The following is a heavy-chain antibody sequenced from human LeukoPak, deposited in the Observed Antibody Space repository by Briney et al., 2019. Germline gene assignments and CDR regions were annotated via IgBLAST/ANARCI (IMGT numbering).Heavy chain of an antibody. D-gene: IGHD3-10*01. CDR2: IGTAGEI. Sequence: GGSLRLSCAASGFTFRSYDMHWVRQATGKGLEWVSGIGTAGEIYYPGSVKGRFTISRENAKNSLYLQMNSLRAEDTAMYFCVRDVGAVRGEVYFDYWGQGTLVTVSS. V-gene: IGHV3-13*01. CDR3: VRDVGAVRGEVYFDY. J-gene: IGHJ4*02. CDR1: GFTFRSYD.